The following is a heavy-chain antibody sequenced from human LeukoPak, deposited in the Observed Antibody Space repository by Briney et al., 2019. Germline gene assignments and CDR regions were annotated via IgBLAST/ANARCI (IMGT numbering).Heavy chain of an antibody. V-gene: IGHV1-46*01. J-gene: IGHJ4*02. CDR3: ARDPALLYSGSYPFSLGFDY. CDR1: GYTFTSYY. Sequence: ASVKVSCKASGYTFTSYYMHWVRQAPGQGLEWMGIINPSGGSTSYAQKFQGRVTMTRDMSTSTVYMELSSLRSEDTAVYYCARDPALLYSGSYPFSLGFDYWGQGTLVTVSS. CDR2: INPSGGST. D-gene: IGHD1-26*01.